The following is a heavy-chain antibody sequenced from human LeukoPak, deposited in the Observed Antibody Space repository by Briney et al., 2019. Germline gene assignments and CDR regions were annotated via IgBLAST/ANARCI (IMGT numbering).Heavy chain of an antibody. D-gene: IGHD2-15*01. V-gene: IGHV1-8*01. CDR2: MNPNSGNT. CDR1: GYTFTSYD. Sequence: ASVKVSCKASGYTFTSYDINWVRQATGQGLEWMGWMNPNSGNTGYAQKFQGRVTMTRNTSISTAYMELSSLRSEDTAVYYCARDKSPGRVGYCSGGSCYYAFDIWGQGTMVTVSS. J-gene: IGHJ3*02. CDR3: ARDKSPGRVGYCSGGSCYYAFDI.